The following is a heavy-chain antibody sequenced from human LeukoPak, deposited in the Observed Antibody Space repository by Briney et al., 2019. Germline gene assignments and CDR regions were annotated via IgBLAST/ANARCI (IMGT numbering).Heavy chain of an antibody. CDR3: AKPQDTGYNSGWNYYYYMDV. J-gene: IGHJ6*03. CDR1: GFTFSSYA. D-gene: IGHD6-19*01. CDR2: IRYDGSNK. Sequence: GGSLRLSCAASGFTFSSYAMHWVRQAPGKGLEWVAFIRYDGSNKYYADSVKGRFTISRDNSKNTLYLQMNILRAEDTAVYYCAKPQDTGYNSGWNYYYYMDVWGKGTTVTVSS. V-gene: IGHV3-30*02.